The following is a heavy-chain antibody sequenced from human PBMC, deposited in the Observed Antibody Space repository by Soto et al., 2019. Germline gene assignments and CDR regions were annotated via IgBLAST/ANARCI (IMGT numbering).Heavy chain of an antibody. V-gene: IGHV1-18*01. CDR2: INTYNGNT. CDR3: AMVDVYVTPSPQDV. J-gene: IGHJ6*02. Sequence: QVQLVQSGAAVKNPGASVKVSCKASGYTFTRYGIGWARQAPGQGLEWMGCINTYNGNTNYAQNVQGRVTLTTDTSTSTAYMELRSLRSNDTAIYYCAMVDVYVTPSPQDVWGQGTTVIVSS. D-gene: IGHD3-16*01. CDR1: GYTFTRYG.